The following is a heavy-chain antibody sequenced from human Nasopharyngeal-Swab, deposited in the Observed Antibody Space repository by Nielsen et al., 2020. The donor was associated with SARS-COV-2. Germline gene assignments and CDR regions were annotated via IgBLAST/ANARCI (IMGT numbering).Heavy chain of an antibody. CDR3: ALDYYDSSGYSRPNDY. V-gene: IGHV4-30-2*01. Sequence: WIRQPPGKGLEWIGYIYHSGSTYYNPSLKSRVTISVDRSKSQFSLKLSSVTAADTAVYYCALDYYDSSGYSRPNDYWGQGTLVTVSS. J-gene: IGHJ4*02. CDR2: IYHSGST. D-gene: IGHD3-22*01.